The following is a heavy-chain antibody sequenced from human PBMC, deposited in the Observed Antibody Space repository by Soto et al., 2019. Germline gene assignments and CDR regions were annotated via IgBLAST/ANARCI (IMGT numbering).Heavy chain of an antibody. D-gene: IGHD1-1*01. CDR3: ARSREGGWNGFDI. CDR2: LWFDGSNK. CDR1: GFTFSRYG. V-gene: IGHV3-33*01. J-gene: IGHJ3*02. Sequence: QVQLVESGGGVVQPGRSLRLSCAASGFTFSRYGMHWVRQAPGKGLEWVAGLWFDGSNKYHADSVKGRFTISRDNSKNTLYLQMNSLRVEDTAVYYCARSREGGWNGFDISGRGTMVTVSS.